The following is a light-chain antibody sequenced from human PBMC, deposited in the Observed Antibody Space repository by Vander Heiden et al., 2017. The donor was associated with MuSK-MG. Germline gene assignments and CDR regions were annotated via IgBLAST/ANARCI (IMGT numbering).Light chain of an antibody. V-gene: IGLV1-40*01. Sequence: QSVLTQPPSVSGAPGQTVTISCTESSSNIGAGYDVHWYQQLPVTAPKLLIYGNSNRPSAVPDRFSGSKSGTSASLAITGLQAEDEADYYCQSYDSSLSGYVFGTGTKVTVL. CDR3: QSYDSSLSGYV. CDR2: GNS. J-gene: IGLJ1*01. CDR1: SSNIGAGYD.